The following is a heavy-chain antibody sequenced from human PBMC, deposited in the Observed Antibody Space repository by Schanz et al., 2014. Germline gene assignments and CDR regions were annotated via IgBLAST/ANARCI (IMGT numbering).Heavy chain of an antibody. CDR2: IRSDGSNE. V-gene: IGHV3-30*02. D-gene: IGHD3-22*01. CDR1: GFTFSFSG. J-gene: IGHJ4*02. CDR3: AKVWGSDYFYPFDY. Sequence: QVQLVESGGGVVQPGGSLRLSCAASGFTFSFSGMQWVRQAPGKGLEWVAFIRSDGSNENYADSVRGRFTISRDNSKNTLYLQMNSLRTEDTAVYYCAKVWGSDYFYPFDYWGQGTLVTVSS.